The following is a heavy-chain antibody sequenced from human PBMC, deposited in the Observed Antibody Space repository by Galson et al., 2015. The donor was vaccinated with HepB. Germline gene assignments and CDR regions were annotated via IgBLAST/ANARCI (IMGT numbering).Heavy chain of an antibody. D-gene: IGHD3-3*01. CDR3: TRDHTIFGVVPSTFDL. Sequence: SLRLSCAASGFTFSSYTMSWVRQAPGKGLEWVAGISGSGDRTSYAHSVKGRFTISRDNSKSTLYLQMDSLRADDTAIYYCTRDHTIFGVVPSTFDLWGQETMVTVSS. CDR2: ISGSGDRT. J-gene: IGHJ3*01. V-gene: IGHV3-23*01. CDR1: GFTFSSYT.